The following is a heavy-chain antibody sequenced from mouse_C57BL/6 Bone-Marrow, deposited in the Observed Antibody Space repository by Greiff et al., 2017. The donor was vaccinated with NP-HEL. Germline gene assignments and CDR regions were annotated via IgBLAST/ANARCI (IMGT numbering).Heavy chain of an antibody. CDR1: GYSITSGYY. D-gene: IGHD2-5*01. J-gene: IGHJ2*01. Sequence: LQESGPGLVKPSQSLSLTCSVTGYSITSGYYWNWIRQFPGNKLEWMGYISYDGSNNYNPSLKNRISITRDTSKNQFFLKLNSVTTEDTATYYCARGENYSNYSYYFDYWGQGTTLTVSS. CDR3: ARGENYSNYSYYFDY. CDR2: ISYDGSN. V-gene: IGHV3-6*01.